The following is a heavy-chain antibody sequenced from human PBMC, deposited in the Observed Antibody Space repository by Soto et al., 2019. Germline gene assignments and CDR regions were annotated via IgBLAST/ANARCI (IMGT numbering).Heavy chain of an antibody. V-gene: IGHV6-1*01. CDR2: TYYRSKWYN. CDR1: GDSVSSNSAA. D-gene: IGHD3-3*01. Sequence: PSQTLSLTCVISGDSVSSNSAAWNWIRQSPSRGLEWLGRTYYRSKWYNDYAVSVKSRITINPDTSKNQFSLQLNSVTPEDTAVYYCARDTNYDFWSGYADNWFDPWGQGTLVTVSS. CDR3: ARDTNYDFWSGYADNWFDP. J-gene: IGHJ5*02.